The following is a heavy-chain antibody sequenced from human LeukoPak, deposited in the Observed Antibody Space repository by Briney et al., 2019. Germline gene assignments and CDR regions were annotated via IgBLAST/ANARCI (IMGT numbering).Heavy chain of an antibody. CDR2: INHSGST. J-gene: IGHJ2*01. CDR1: GGSFSGYF. Sequence: PSETLSLTCAVYGGSFSGYFWSWIRQPPGKGLEWIGEINHSGSTNYNPSLKSRVTISLDTSKKQFSLKLSSVTAADTAVYYCARVSSSWYQDWYFDLWGRGTLVTVSS. V-gene: IGHV4-34*01. CDR3: ARVSSSWYQDWYFDL. D-gene: IGHD6-13*01.